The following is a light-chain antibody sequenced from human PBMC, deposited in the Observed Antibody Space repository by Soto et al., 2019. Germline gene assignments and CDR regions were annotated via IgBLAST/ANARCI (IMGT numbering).Light chain of an antibody. J-gene: IGKJ1*01. CDR1: HSVSSSY. V-gene: IGKV3-20*01. CDR3: QQYGSSPWT. Sequence: IVLSESPCTLALSTGERATLSCRASHSVSSSYLAWYQQKPGQAPRLLIYGASSRATGIPDRFSGSGSGTDFTLTISRLEPEDFAVYYCQQYGSSPWTFGQGTKVDIK. CDR2: GAS.